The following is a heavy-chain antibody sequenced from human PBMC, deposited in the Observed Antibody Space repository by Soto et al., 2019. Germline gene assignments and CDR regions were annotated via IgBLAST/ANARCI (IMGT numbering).Heavy chain of an antibody. CDR2: IWYDGSNK. D-gene: IGHD3-9*01. CDR1: GFTFSSYG. J-gene: IGHJ6*02. Sequence: GGSLRLSCAASGFTFSSYGMHWFRQAPGKGLEWVAVIWYDGSNKYYADSVKGRFTISRDNSKNTLYLQMNSLRAEDTAVYYCARGLLRYTAYGMDVWGQGTTVTVSS. V-gene: IGHV3-33*01. CDR3: ARGLLRYTAYGMDV.